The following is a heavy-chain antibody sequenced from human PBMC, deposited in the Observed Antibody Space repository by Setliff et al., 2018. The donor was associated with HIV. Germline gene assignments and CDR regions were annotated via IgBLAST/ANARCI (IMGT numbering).Heavy chain of an antibody. J-gene: IGHJ5*02. V-gene: IGHV4-39*01. CDR1: GDSVNDRSYF. CDR2: FYYKGDS. D-gene: IGHD2-15*01. Sequence: SETLSLTCTVSGDSVNDRSYFGGWIRQPPGKGLEWIGTFYYKGDSRYNPSLKSRVTISVDTSKNQFSLNLNCVTAADTAVYYCVRHRDSDFSGDPDWFDPWGQGILVTVSS. CDR3: VRHRDSDFSGDPDWFDP.